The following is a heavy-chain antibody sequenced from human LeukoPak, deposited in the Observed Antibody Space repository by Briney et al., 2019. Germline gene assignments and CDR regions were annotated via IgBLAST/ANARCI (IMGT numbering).Heavy chain of an antibody. V-gene: IGHV3-74*01. CDR3: ATSLGPLTEY. CDR1: GFAFSSNW. CDR2: INSGGSGT. Sequence: PGGSLRLSCAASGFAFSSNWMHWVRQTPGKGLVWVSRINSGGSGTSYADSVEGRFTISRDNAKNTLYLHMNSLRAEDTAVYYCATSLGPLTEYWGQGTTVTVSS. J-gene: IGHJ6*02. D-gene: IGHD2-21*02.